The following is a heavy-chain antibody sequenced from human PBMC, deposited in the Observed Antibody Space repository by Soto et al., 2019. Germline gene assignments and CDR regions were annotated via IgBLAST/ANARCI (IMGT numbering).Heavy chain of an antibody. Sequence: QITLKESGPTLVKPTQTLTLTCTFSGFSLSTSGVGVGWIRQPPGKALEWLALIYWDDDKRYSPSLKSRPTITKDTSKNQVVHTMTNMDPVDTATYYCAHSSGITFSFDYWGQGTLVTVSS. CDR2: IYWDDDK. J-gene: IGHJ4*02. V-gene: IGHV2-5*02. CDR3: AHSSGITFSFDY. CDR1: GFSLSTSGVG. D-gene: IGHD3-10*01.